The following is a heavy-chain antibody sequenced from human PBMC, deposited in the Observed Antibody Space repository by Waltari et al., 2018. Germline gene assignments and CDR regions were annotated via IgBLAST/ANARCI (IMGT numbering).Heavy chain of an antibody. CDR1: GGSIRSHY. V-gene: IGHV4-4*07. J-gene: IGHJ3*02. CDR2: IYDSGRT. CDR3: ARDYRSWDDWGTFDI. D-gene: IGHD3-9*01. Sequence: QVQLQESGPGLVKPSETLSLTCNVSGGSIRSHYWSWIRQSAGKGLEWIGRIYDSGRTDYTPSLKSRVTMSADTSKNQLSMNLGPVTAADTAVYYCARDYRSWDDWGTFDIWGQGTMVTVS.